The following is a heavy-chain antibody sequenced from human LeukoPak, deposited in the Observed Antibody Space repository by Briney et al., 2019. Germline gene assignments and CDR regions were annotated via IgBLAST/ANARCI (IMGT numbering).Heavy chain of an antibody. V-gene: IGHV4-59*08. CDR2: IYYSGST. CDR1: GGSVSSYY. J-gene: IGHJ4*02. CDR3: ARRGGGYAVGLFDY. Sequence: SETLSLTCAVSGGSVSSYYWSWIRQPPGKGLEWIGYIYYSGSTNYNPSLKSRVTISVDTSKNQFSLKLSSVTAADTAVYYCARRGGGYAVGLFDYWGQETLVTVSS. D-gene: IGHD5-12*01.